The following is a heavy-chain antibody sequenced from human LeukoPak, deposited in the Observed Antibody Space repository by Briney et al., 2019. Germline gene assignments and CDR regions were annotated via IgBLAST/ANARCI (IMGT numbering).Heavy chain of an antibody. CDR3: AREGAAPTYNWFDP. J-gene: IGHJ5*02. Sequence: PSETLSLTCTVSGGSISSGSYYWSWIRQPAGKGLEWIGHIYTSGTTNYNPSLKSRVTISVDTSKNQFSLKLSSVTAADTAVYYCAREGAAPTYNWFDPWGQGTLVTVSS. CDR2: IYTSGTT. D-gene: IGHD1-26*01. V-gene: IGHV4-61*09. CDR1: GGSISSGSYY.